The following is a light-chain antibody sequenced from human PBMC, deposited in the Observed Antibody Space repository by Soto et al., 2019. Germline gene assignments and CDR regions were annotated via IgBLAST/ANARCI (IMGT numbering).Light chain of an antibody. CDR1: SSDFGSYKF. Sequence: QSVLTQPASVSGSPGQSVTISCTGTSSDFGSYKFVSWYQHHPGKVPKVIIYETSKRPSGVSDRFSGSKSGNTASLTISGLQAEDEDDYYCFSFTSTSTHVFGSGTKLTVL. J-gene: IGLJ1*01. CDR2: ETS. V-gene: IGLV2-23*01. CDR3: FSFTSTSTHV.